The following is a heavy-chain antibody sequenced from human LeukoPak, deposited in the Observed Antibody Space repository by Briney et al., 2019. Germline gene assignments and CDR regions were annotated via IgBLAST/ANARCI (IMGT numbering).Heavy chain of an antibody. CDR1: GYTFTSYG. CDR3: ARDPDFGVDYYYYGTDV. CDR2: ISAYNGNT. V-gene: IGHV1-18*01. D-gene: IGHD3-3*01. Sequence: ASVKVSCKASGYTFTSYGISWVRQAPGQGLEWMGWISAYNGNTNYAQKLQGRVTMTTDTSTSTAYMELRSLRSDDTAVYYCARDPDFGVDYYYYGTDVWGQGTTVTVSS. J-gene: IGHJ6*02.